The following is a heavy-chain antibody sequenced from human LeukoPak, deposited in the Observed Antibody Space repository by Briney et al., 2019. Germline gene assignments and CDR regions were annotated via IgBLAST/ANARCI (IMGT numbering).Heavy chain of an antibody. Sequence: SGGSLRLSCAVSGFPFSDTWMSWVRQAPGKGLEWVGLIRSKTDGGTTDYAARVKGRFIISGGDSKNTLFLQMNSLITEDTAVYYCTPMDGPWGQGTLVTVSS. J-gene: IGHJ5*02. D-gene: IGHD3/OR15-3a*01. CDR3: TPMDGP. V-gene: IGHV3-15*01. CDR2: IRSKTDGGTT. CDR1: GFPFSDTW.